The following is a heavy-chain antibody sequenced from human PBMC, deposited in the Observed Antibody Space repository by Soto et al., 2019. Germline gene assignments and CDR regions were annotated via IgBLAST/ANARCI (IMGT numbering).Heavy chain of an antibody. CDR2: ISVSGSST. CDR3: AKDVRTPSSAR. V-gene: IGHV3-23*01. J-gene: IGHJ4*02. D-gene: IGHD6-19*01. Sequence: GGYLSLSCAAYGFTFCSYAMSWVRQAQGKGLEWGSVISVSGSSTYEADSENGRFTISENNSKNTLYLQMNSRSAEDTAVYYWAKDVRTPSSARWGQGTLVTVSS. CDR1: GFTFCSYA.